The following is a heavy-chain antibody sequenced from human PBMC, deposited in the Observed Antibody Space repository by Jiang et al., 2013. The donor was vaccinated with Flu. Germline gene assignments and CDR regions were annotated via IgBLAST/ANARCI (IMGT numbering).Heavy chain of an antibody. D-gene: IGHD2-2*01. CDR3: ARSMSDIVVVPAFVDY. CDR2: INPNSGGT. J-gene: IGHJ4*02. Sequence: SGAGGEEAWGLVKVSCKASGYTFTGYYMHWVRQAPGQGLEWMGRINPNSGGTNYAQKFQGRVTMTRDTSISTAYMELSRLRSDDTAVYYCARSMSDIVVVPAFVDYWGQGTLVTVSS. CDR1: GYTFTGYY. V-gene: IGHV1-2*06.